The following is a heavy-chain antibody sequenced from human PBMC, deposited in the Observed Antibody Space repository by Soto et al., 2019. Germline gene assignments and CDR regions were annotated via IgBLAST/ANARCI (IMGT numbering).Heavy chain of an antibody. CDR3: ARTSITMIVGVAVLFDY. V-gene: IGHV4-31*03. D-gene: IGHD3-22*01. Sequence: SETLSLTCTVSGGSISSGGYYWSWIRQHPGKGLEWIGYIYCSGSTYYNPSLKSRVTISVDTSKNQFSLKLSSVTAADTAVYYCARTSITMIVGVAVLFDYWGQGTLVTVSS. CDR1: GGSISSGGYY. J-gene: IGHJ4*02. CDR2: IYCSGST.